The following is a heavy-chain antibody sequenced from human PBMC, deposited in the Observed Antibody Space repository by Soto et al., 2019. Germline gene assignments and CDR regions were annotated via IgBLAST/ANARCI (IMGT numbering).Heavy chain of an antibody. V-gene: IGHV3-23*01. CDR1: GFTFSNAW. CDR3: AKEMTSGYYLFDY. CDR2: ISGTGGST. J-gene: IGHJ4*02. Sequence: GGSLRLSCAASGFTFSNAWMSWVRQAPGKGLEWVSTISGTGGSTYYPDSVKGRFTISRDNSKNTVYLQMNSLRAEDAAVYYCAKEMTSGYYLFDYWGQGTLVTVSS. D-gene: IGHD3-22*01.